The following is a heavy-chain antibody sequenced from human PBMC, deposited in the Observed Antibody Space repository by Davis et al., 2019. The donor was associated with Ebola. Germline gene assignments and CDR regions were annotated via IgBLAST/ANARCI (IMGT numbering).Heavy chain of an antibody. CDR2: IYYSGST. J-gene: IGHJ4*02. Sequence: GSLRLSCAASGFTFSSYAMSWIRQPPGKGLDWIGYIYYSGSTNYNPSLKSRVTISVDTSKNQFSLNLSSVTAADTAVYYCARGRLMGELSLGGVSGFDYWGQGTLVTVSS. CDR1: GFTFSSYA. V-gene: IGHV4-59*01. D-gene: IGHD3-16*02. CDR3: ARGRLMGELSLGGVSGFDY.